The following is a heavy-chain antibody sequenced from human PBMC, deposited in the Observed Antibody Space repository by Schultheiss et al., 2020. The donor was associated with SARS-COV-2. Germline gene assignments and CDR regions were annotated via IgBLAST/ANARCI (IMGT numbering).Heavy chain of an antibody. Sequence: SETLSLTCTVSGGSISSYYWGWIRQPPGKGLEWIGEINHSGSTNYNPSPKSRVTISVDTSKNQFSLKLSSVTAADTAVYYCARAEAGNWNPPWFDPWGQGTLVTVSS. D-gene: IGHD1-1*01. CDR1: GGSISSYY. CDR3: ARAEAGNWNPPWFDP. V-gene: IGHV4-34*01. J-gene: IGHJ5*02. CDR2: INHSGST.